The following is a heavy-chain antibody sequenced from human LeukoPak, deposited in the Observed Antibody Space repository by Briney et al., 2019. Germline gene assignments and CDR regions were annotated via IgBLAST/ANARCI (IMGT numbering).Heavy chain of an antibody. CDR1: GFTFDDYA. V-gene: IGHV3-9*01. Sequence: PGGSLRLSCAASGFTFDDYAMHWVRQAPGKGLEWVSGISWNSGSIGYADSVKGRFTISRDNAKNSLYLQMNSLRAEDTALYYCAKEGTPYYFDYWGQGTLVTVSS. CDR2: ISWNSGSI. D-gene: IGHD1/OR15-1a*01. J-gene: IGHJ4*02. CDR3: AKEGTPYYFDY.